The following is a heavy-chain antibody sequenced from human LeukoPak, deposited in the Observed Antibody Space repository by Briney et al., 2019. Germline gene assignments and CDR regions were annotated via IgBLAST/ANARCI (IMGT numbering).Heavy chain of an antibody. D-gene: IGHD2-2*01. V-gene: IGHV4-61*02. Sequence: SQTLSLTCTVSGGSISTGSYYWNWIRQPAGKGLDWIGRIFTSGSTDYNPSLKSRVTISADTSKNQFSLKLSSVTAADTAVYYCARVPHCSSTSCYAPGYWGQGTLVTVSS. CDR3: ARVPHCSSTSCYAPGY. CDR2: IFTSGST. J-gene: IGHJ4*02. CDR1: GGSISTGSYY.